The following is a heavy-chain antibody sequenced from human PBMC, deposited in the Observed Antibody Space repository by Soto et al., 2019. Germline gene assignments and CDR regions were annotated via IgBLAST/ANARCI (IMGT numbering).Heavy chain of an antibody. D-gene: IGHD5-12*01. J-gene: IGHJ3*02. Sequence: QVQLVQSGAEVKKPGSSVKVSCKASGGTFSSYAISWVRQAPGQGLEWMGGIIPIFGTATYAQKFQGRVTITADESTSTAYMALSSLRSEDTAVYYCARDVEMATFFACDIWGQGTMVTVSS. V-gene: IGHV1-69*12. CDR2: IIPIFGTA. CDR3: ARDVEMATFFACDI. CDR1: GGTFSSYA.